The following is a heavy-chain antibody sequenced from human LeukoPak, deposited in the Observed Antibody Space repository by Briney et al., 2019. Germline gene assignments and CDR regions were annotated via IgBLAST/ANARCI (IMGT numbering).Heavy chain of an antibody. J-gene: IGHJ3*02. D-gene: IGHD2-15*01. Sequence: SVKVSCKASGGTFSSYAISWVRQAPGQGLEWMGGIIPIFGTANYAQKFQGRGTITTDESTSTAYMELSSLRSEDTAVYYCARSETQDIVVVVDAFDIWGQGTMVTVSS. CDR1: GGTFSSYA. CDR2: IIPIFGTA. CDR3: ARSETQDIVVVVDAFDI. V-gene: IGHV1-69*05.